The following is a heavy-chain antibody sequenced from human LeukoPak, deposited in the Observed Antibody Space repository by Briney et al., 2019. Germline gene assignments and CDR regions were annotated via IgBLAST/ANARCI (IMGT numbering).Heavy chain of an antibody. J-gene: IGHJ6*03. Sequence: PSETLSLTCTVSGGSISSYYWSWIRQPPGKGLEWIGYIYTSGSTNYNPSLKSRVTISVATSKNQFSLKLSSVTAADTAVYYCARHWELLEGDYYYYYMGVWGKGTTVTVSS. CDR1: GGSISSYY. CDR3: ARHWELLEGDYYYYYMGV. D-gene: IGHD1-26*01. CDR2: IYTSGST. V-gene: IGHV4-4*09.